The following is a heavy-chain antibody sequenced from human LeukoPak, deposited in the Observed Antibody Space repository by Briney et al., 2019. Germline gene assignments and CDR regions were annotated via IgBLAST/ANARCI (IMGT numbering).Heavy chain of an antibody. CDR2: FSAYNGNT. J-gene: IGHJ4*02. Sequence: ASVKVSCKASGYTFTSYAISWVRQAPGQGLEWMGWFSAYNGNTNYAQMLQGRVTMTTDTPTSTAYMELRSLRSDDTAVYYCARDLADFWSDYSTGDYWGQGTLVTVFS. D-gene: IGHD3-3*01. V-gene: IGHV1-18*01. CDR1: GYTFTSYA. CDR3: ARDLADFWSDYSTGDY.